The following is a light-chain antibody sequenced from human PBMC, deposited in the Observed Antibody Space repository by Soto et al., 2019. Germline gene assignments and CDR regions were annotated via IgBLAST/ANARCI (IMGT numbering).Light chain of an antibody. CDR2: DAS. CDR3: QQANSFPIT. Sequence: DIQMTQSPSTLSASVGDRVTVTCRASQTIGSWLAWYQQKPGRAPKLLIFDASSLESGVPSRFSGNGSGTEFTLTISGLQPDDFATYYCQQANSFPITFGQGTRLEIK. V-gene: IGKV1-5*01. CDR1: QTIGSW. J-gene: IGKJ5*01.